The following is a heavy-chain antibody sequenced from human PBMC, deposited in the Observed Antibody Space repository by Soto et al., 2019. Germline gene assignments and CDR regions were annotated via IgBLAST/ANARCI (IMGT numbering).Heavy chain of an antibody. J-gene: IGHJ4*02. Sequence: SETLSLTCTVSGGSISSGDYYWSWIRQPPGKGLEWIGYIYCSGSTYYNPSLKSRVTISVDTSKNQFSLKLSSVTAADTAVYYCAATSGYPPHFDYWGQGTRVTVPQ. CDR2: IYCSGST. CDR3: AATSGYPPHFDY. CDR1: GGSISSGDYY. D-gene: IGHD5-12*01. V-gene: IGHV4-30-4*01.